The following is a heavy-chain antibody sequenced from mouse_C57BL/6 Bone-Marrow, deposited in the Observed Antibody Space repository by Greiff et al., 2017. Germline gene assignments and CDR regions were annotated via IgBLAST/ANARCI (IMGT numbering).Heavy chain of an antibody. CDR3: ARWACYYGRSYVDY. V-gene: IGHV1-55*01. CDR2: IYPGSGST. J-gene: IGHJ4*01. D-gene: IGHD1-1*01. CDR1: GYTFTSYW. Sequence: QVQLQQPGAELVKPGASVKMSCKASGYTFTSYWITWVKQRPGQGLEWIGDIYPGSGSTNYNEKFKSKATLTADTSSSTAYMQHSSLTSEDSAVYYCARWACYYGRSYVDYWGQGTSVTVSS.